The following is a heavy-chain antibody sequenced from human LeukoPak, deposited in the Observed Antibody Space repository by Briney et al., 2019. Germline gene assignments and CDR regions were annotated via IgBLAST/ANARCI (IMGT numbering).Heavy chain of an antibody. J-gene: IGHJ5*02. CDR3: ARQFITLIVVVITPNWFDP. CDR1: GDSITNSSYY. D-gene: IGHD3-22*01. CDR2: IYYSGTT. Sequence: SETLSLTCTVSGDSITNSSYYWGWIRQPPGKGLEWIGSIYYSGTTSYNPSLKSRVTMSVDTSKNQFSLKLNSVTAADTAVYYRARQFITLIVVVITPNWFDPWGQGTLVTVSS. V-gene: IGHV4-39*01.